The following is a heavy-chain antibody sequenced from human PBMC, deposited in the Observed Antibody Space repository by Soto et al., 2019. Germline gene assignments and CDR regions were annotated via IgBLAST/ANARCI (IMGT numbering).Heavy chain of an antibody. J-gene: IGHJ6*02. CDR2: ISHDGSNK. Sequence: QVQLVESGGGVVQPGRSLRLSCAASGFTFLTYAMHWVRQAPGKGLEWVAVISHDGSNKYYADSVKGRFTISRDISKNALYLQMNSLRAEDTAVYYCARDYSLYDYYYYYGMDVWGQGTTVTVSS. CDR3: ARDYSLYDYYYYYGMDV. CDR1: GFTFLTYA. V-gene: IGHV3-30-3*01. D-gene: IGHD1-26*01.